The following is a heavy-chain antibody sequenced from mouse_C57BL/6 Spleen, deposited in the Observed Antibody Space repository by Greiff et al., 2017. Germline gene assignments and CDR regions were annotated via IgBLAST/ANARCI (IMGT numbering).Heavy chain of an antibody. CDR2: INPSNGGT. V-gene: IGHV1-53*01. D-gene: IGHD2-4*01. J-gene: IGHJ1*03. CDR3: ASNIYYDYVYWYFDV. Sequence: QVQLQQPGTELVKPGASVKLSCKASGYTFTSYWMHWVKQRPGQGLEWIGNINPSNGGTNYNEKFKSKATLTVDKSSSTAYMQLSSLTSEDSAVYYCASNIYYDYVYWYFDVWGTGTTVTVSS. CDR1: GYTFTSYW.